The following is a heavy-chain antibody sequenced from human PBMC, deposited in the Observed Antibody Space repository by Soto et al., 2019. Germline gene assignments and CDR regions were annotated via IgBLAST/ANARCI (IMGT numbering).Heavy chain of an antibody. CDR1: GFTFSSYG. V-gene: IGHV3-33*01. Sequence: SLRLSCAASGFTFSSYGMHWVRQAPGKGLEWVAVIWYDGSNKYYADSVKGRFTISRDNSKNTLYLQMNSLRAEDTAVHYCASGDGYKLPGPFDYWGQGTLVTVSS. CDR2: IWYDGSNK. D-gene: IGHD5-12*01. CDR3: ASGDGYKLPGPFDY. J-gene: IGHJ4*02.